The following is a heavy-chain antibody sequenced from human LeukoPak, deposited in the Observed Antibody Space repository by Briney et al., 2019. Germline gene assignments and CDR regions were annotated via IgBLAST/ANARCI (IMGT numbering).Heavy chain of an antibody. J-gene: IGHJ4*02. CDR1: GFTFTTSV. V-gene: IGHV1-58*01. CDR3: ARDQVVPAANDY. D-gene: IGHD2-2*01. Sequence: SVKVSCKASGFTFTTSVVQWVRQARGQRLEWIGWIVVGSGNANYAQEFQERVTITRDMSTSTAYMEVNSLRAEDTAVYYCARDQVVPAANDYWGQGTVVTVSS. CDR2: IVVGSGNA.